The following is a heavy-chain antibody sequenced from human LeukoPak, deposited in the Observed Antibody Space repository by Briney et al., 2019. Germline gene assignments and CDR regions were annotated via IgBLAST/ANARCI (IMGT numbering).Heavy chain of an antibody. D-gene: IGHD3-9*01. J-gene: IGHJ4*02. Sequence: ASVKVSCKASGYTFTSYGISWVRQAPGQGLEWMGIINPSGGSTSYAQKFQGRVTMTRDTSTSTVYMELSSLRSEDTAVYYCARAHILTGYDYWGQGTLVTVSS. V-gene: IGHV1-46*01. CDR2: INPSGGST. CDR3: ARAHILTGYDY. CDR1: GYTFTSYG.